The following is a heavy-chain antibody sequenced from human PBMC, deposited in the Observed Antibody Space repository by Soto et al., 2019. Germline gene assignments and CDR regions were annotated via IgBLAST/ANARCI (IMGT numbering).Heavy chain of an antibody. V-gene: IGHV4-31*03. Sequence: QVQLQESGPGLVKPSETLSLTCTVSGGSISSGGYWSWVRQRPGKGLEWIVYIYSSGSTYYSPSLVSRTSISIATSKNQFSLKMSSVTAADTAVYYCARDRGSYGMDVWGQGTTVTVS. CDR1: GGSISSGGY. J-gene: IGHJ6*02. CDR3: ARDRGSYGMDV. CDR2: IYSSGST.